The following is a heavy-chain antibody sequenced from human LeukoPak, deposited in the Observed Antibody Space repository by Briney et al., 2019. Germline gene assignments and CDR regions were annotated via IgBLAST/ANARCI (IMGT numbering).Heavy chain of an antibody. CDR1: GGSFSGYY. J-gene: IGHJ4*02. Sequence: PSETLSLTCAVYGGSFSGYYWSWIRQPPGKGLEWIGEINHSGGTNYNPSLKSRVTISVDTSKNQFSLKLSSVTAADTAVYYCARLVVVAATRFAPRDSDYWGQGTLVTVSS. D-gene: IGHD2-15*01. CDR3: ARLVVVAATRFAPRDSDY. CDR2: INHSGGT. V-gene: IGHV4-34*01.